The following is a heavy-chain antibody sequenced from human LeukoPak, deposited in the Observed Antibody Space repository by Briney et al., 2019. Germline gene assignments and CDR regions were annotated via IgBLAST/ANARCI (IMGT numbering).Heavy chain of an antibody. CDR3: ARTDHNFSFDL. CDR2: IYPADSDT. Sequence: GDSLKISCKGSGYIFTNYCIVWVRQMPGKGLEWMGIIYPADSDTRYSPSFQGQVSISVDKSINTAYLQWTSLKASDTAMYYCARTDHNFSFDLWGQGTLVTVSS. CDR1: GYIFTNYC. J-gene: IGHJ5*02. V-gene: IGHV5-51*01. D-gene: IGHD5-24*01.